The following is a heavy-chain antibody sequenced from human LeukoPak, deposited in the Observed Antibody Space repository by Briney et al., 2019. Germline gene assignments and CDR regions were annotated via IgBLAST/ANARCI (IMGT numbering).Heavy chain of an antibody. CDR3: AREWGGDWFDP. D-gene: IGHD3-16*01. CDR1: GFTFSSYE. CDR2: ISSSGSTI. Sequence: GGSLRLSCAASGFTFSSYEMNWVRQAPGKGLEWVSYISSSGSTIYYADSVKGRFTISRDNAKNSLYLQMNSLRAEDTAVYYCAREWGGDWFDPWGQGTLVTVSS. J-gene: IGHJ5*02. V-gene: IGHV3-48*03.